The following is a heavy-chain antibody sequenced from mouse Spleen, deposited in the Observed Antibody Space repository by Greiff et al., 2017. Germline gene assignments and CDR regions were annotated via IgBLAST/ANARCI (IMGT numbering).Heavy chain of an antibody. Sequence: DVMLVESGGGLVKPGGSLKLSCAASGFTFSSYAMSWVRQTPEKRLEWVAAINSNGGSTYYPDTVKDRFTISRDNAKNTLYLQMSSLRSEDTALYYCARHETTSMDYWGQGTSVTVSS. CDR1: GFTFSSYA. D-gene: IGHD1-1*01. CDR3: ARHETTSMDY. V-gene: IGHV5-6-2*01. J-gene: IGHJ4*01. CDR2: INSNGGST.